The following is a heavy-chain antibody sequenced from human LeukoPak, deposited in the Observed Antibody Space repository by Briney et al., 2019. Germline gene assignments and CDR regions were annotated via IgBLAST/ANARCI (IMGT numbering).Heavy chain of an antibody. J-gene: IGHJ5*02. Sequence: SETLSLTGTVAGGSIRSYYWSWIRPPPGKGLEGIGYIYYSGSTNYNPSLKSRVTISVDTSKNQFSLKLSSVTAADTAVYYCAREGDGYKRTNWFDPWGQGTLVTVSS. CDR3: AREGDGYKRTNWFDP. V-gene: IGHV4-59*01. CDR1: GGSIRSYY. CDR2: IYYSGST. D-gene: IGHD3-22*01.